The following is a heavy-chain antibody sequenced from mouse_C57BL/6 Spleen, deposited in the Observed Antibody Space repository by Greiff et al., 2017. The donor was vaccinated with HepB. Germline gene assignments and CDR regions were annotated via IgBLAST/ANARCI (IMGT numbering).Heavy chain of an antibody. CDR1: GYAFSSYW. D-gene: IGHD1-1*01. CDR2: IYPGDGDT. J-gene: IGHJ2*01. V-gene: IGHV1-80*01. CDR3: ARRDYGSPFYYFDY. Sequence: QVQLKESGAELVKPGASVKISCKASGYAFSSYWMNWVKQRPGKGLEWIGQIYPGDGDTNYNGKFKGKATLTADKSSSTAYMQLSSLTSEDSAVYFCARRDYGSPFYYFDYWGQGTTLTVSS.